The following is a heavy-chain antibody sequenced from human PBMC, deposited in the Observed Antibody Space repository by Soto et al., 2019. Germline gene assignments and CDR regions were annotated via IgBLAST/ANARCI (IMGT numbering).Heavy chain of an antibody. Sequence: QVQLVESGGGVVQPGRSLRLSCEASGFTFSSYALHWVRQAPGKGLEWVAVISYDGSYKYYADSVKGRFTISRDNSKNTLYLQMNSLRAEDTAVYYCARDYYRFNSGYGFSMDVWGQGTTVTVSS. CDR2: ISYDGSYK. V-gene: IGHV3-30-3*01. CDR1: GFTFSSYA. J-gene: IGHJ6*02. D-gene: IGHD5-12*01. CDR3: ARDYYRFNSGYGFSMDV.